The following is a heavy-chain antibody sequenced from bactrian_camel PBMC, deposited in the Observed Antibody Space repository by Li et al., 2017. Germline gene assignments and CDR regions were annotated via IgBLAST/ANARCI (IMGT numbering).Heavy chain of an antibody. D-gene: IGHD2*01. CDR3: SVDPRGCDSTSGWY. CDR2: ISAGGGTS. Sequence: VQLVESGGGLVQPGGSLRLSCAASGFTFSVYRMIWVRQGPGKGLEWVSRISAGGGTSYYVDSVKGRFTISEDNAGTTLYLQMNSLRVEVTAMYYCSVDPRGCDSTSGWYWGQGTQVTVS. CDR1: GFTFSVYR. V-gene: IGHV3S40*01. J-gene: IGHJ4*01.